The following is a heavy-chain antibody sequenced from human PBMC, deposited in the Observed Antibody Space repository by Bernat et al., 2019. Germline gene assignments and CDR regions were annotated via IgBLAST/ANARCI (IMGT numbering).Heavy chain of an antibody. V-gene: IGHV1-69*01. CDR1: GGTFSSYA. J-gene: IGHJ5*02. Sequence: QVQLVQSGAEVKKPGSSVKVSCKASGGTFSSYAISWVRQAPGQGLEWMGGIIPIFGTANYAQKFQGRVTITADESTSTAYMELSSLRSEDTAVYYCARADITMVRGVIIRSGWFDPWGQGTLVTVSS. CDR2: IIPIFGTA. CDR3: ARADITMVRGVIIRSGWFDP. D-gene: IGHD3-10*01.